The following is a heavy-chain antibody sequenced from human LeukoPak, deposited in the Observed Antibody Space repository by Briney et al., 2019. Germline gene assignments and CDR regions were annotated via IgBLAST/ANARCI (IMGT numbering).Heavy chain of an antibody. CDR1: GGPFSGYY. D-gene: IGHD6-13*01. V-gene: IGHV4-34*01. CDR2: INHSGST. J-gene: IGHJ5*02. CDR3: ARDPGIAAAVSWFDP. Sequence: SETLSLTCAVYGGPFSGYYWSWIRQPPGKGLEWIGEINHSGSTNYNPSLKSRVTISVDTSKNQFSLKLSSVTAADTAVYYCARDPGIAAAVSWFDPWGQGTLVTVSS.